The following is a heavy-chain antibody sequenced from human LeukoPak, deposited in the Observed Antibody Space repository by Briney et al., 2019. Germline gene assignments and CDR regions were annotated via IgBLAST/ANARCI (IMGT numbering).Heavy chain of an antibody. CDR3: ASYKGKDAFNI. Sequence: SQTLSLTCTVSGGSISSGSYYWSWIRQPAGKGVEWIGRIYTSGSTNYNPSLESRVTISVDTSKNQFSLKLSSVTAADTAVYYCASYKGKDAFNIWGQGTMVTVSS. V-gene: IGHV4-61*02. CDR2: IYTSGST. D-gene: IGHD3-10*01. J-gene: IGHJ3*02. CDR1: GGSISSGSYY.